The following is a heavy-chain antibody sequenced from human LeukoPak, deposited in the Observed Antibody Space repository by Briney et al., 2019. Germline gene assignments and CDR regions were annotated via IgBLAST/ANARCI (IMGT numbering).Heavy chain of an antibody. V-gene: IGHV3-33*01. D-gene: IGHD1-26*01. CDR1: GFTFSSYG. CDR3: ARGMVGATYFDY. CDR2: IWYDGINK. J-gene: IGHJ4*02. Sequence: PGGSLRPSCAASGFTFSSYGMHWVRQAPGKGLEWVAVIWYDGINKYYADSVKGRFTISRDNSKNTLYLQMNGLRAEDTAVYYCARGMVGATYFDYWGQGTLVTDSS.